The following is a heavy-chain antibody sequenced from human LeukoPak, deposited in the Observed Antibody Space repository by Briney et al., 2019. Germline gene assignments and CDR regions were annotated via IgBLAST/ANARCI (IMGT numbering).Heavy chain of an antibody. CDR2: ISDDGSNK. V-gene: IGHV3-30*18. J-gene: IGHJ4*02. Sequence: GRSLRLSCAASGFTFSNYGMHWVRQSPGKGLEWMAVISDDGSNKYYADSVRGRFTISRDNSKNTLYLQMSSLRDEDTAVYYCAKPRLRGGYLFDYWGQGTLVTVSS. CDR1: GFTFSNYG. CDR3: AKPRLRGGYLFDY. D-gene: IGHD5-12*01.